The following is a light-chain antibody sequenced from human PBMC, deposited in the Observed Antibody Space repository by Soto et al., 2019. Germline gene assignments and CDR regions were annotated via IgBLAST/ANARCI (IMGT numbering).Light chain of an antibody. CDR2: GAS. CDR3: QQYNMLPWP. Sequence: EIVAKMSPAALSVSKGERDTLYCRASQSVRNNLAWYQQKPGQAPRLVIYGASTRASGIPARFSGSGSETEITLTIRSLQSEDFTVYYCQQYNMLPWPLGQGTNVDI. CDR1: QSVRNN. J-gene: IGKJ1*01. V-gene: IGKV3-15*01.